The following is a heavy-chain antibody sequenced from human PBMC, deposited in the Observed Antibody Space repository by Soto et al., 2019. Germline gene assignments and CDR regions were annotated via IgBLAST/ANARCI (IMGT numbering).Heavy chain of an antibody. CDR1: GFTFTSYW. Sequence: EVRLVESGGGLVQPGGSLRLSCVASGFTFTSYWMHWVRQAPGKGLEWVSRASPDGTSTSYADSVKGRFTISRDNAKNTLFMQMNSLRAEDTAVYYCTRHGSGDYFLFDPWGQGTLVTVSS. CDR2: ASPDGTST. J-gene: IGHJ5*02. D-gene: IGHD4-17*01. CDR3: TRHGSGDYFLFDP. V-gene: IGHV3-74*02.